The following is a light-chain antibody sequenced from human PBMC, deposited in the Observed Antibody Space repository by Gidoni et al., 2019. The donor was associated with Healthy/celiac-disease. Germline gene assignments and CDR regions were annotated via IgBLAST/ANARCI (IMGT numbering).Light chain of an antibody. CDR3: QVWDSSSDHPVV. CDR1: KIGSKS. J-gene: IGLJ2*01. V-gene: IGLV3-21*02. Sequence: SYVLPPPPSVSVAPGQTARITCGGNKIGSKSVNWYQQKPGQAPVLVVYDDSDRPSGIPERFSGSNSGNTATLTISRVEAGDEADYYCQVWDSSSDHPVVFGGGTKLTVL. CDR2: DDS.